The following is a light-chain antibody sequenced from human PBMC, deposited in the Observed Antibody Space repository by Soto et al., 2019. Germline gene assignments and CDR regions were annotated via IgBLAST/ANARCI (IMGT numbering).Light chain of an antibody. Sequence: DIQMTQSPSTLSASVGDRVTITCRASQSISTYLNWYQQKLGRAPTLLIYAASSFQSCVPSRFSGGGSGTDFTLTISSLQPEDFAIYLCQQCYSSPRTCGQGTKVEIK. CDR1: QSISTY. J-gene: IGKJ1*01. V-gene: IGKV1-39*01. CDR3: QQCYSSPRT. CDR2: AAS.